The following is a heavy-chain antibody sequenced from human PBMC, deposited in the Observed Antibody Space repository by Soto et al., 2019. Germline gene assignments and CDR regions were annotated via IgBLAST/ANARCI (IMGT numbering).Heavy chain of an antibody. Sequence: SETLSLTCTVSGGSIRSYYCSWIRQPAGKGLEWIGRIYTSGSTNYNPSLKSRVTMSVDTSKNQFSLKLSSATAADTAVYYCARDHLDYDFWSPGREDAFDIWGQGTMVT. CDR3: ARDHLDYDFWSPGREDAFDI. V-gene: IGHV4-4*07. CDR1: GGSIRSYY. D-gene: IGHD3-3*01. CDR2: IYTSGST. J-gene: IGHJ3*02.